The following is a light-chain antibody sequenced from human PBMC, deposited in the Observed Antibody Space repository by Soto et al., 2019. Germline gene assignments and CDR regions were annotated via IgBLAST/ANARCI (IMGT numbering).Light chain of an antibody. V-gene: IGKV3-15*01. CDR2: GAY. Sequence: EIVMTQSPATLSVSPGERATLSCRASQSVSSNLAWYQQKPGQAPRLLIYGAYTRAAGVPARFSGSGSGTKFTLTITSLQSEDIALYYCQQYNIWPPITFGQGTRLEIK. J-gene: IGKJ5*01. CDR1: QSVSSN. CDR3: QQYNIWPPIT.